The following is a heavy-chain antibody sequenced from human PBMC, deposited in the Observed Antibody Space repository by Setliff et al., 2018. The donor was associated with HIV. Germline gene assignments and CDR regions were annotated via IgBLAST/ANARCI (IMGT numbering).Heavy chain of an antibody. J-gene: IGHJ4*02. Sequence: ASVKVSCKASGGTLSSNAISWVRQAPGQGLEWMGGIIPLYGTPDFAQKFQGRLIISVDEATSTAYMELSSPRSEDTAVYFCARDRGSRSSNYYGPSGYWGQGTQVTVSS. CDR1: GGTLSSNA. D-gene: IGHD3-16*01. CDR3: ARDRGSRSSNYYGPSGY. CDR2: IIPLYGTP. V-gene: IGHV1-69*13.